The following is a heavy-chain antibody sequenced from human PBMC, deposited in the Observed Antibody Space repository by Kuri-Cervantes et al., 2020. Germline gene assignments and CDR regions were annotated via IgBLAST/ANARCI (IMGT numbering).Heavy chain of an antibody. J-gene: IGHJ3*02. Sequence: ASVKVSCKVSGYTLTELSMHWVRQAPGKGLEWMGGFDPEDGETIYAQKFQGGVTMTEDTSTDTAYMELSSLRSEDTAVYYCATVRPAPVVVVALDAFDIWGQGTMVTVSS. V-gene: IGHV1-24*01. CDR3: ATVRPAPVVVVALDAFDI. CDR1: GYTLTELS. CDR2: FDPEDGET. D-gene: IGHD2-15*01.